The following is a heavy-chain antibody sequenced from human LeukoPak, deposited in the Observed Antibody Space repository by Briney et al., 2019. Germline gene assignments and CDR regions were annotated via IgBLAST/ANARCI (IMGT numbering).Heavy chain of an antibody. D-gene: IGHD5-18*01. CDR2: IYYSGST. V-gene: IGHV4-30-4*01. CDR3: AFGYSYGQGGDY. J-gene: IGHJ4*02. Sequence: SWIRQPPGKGLEWIGYIYYSGSTYYNPSLKSRVTISVDTSKNQFSLKLSSVTAADTAVYYFAFGYSYGQGGDYWGQGTLVTVSS.